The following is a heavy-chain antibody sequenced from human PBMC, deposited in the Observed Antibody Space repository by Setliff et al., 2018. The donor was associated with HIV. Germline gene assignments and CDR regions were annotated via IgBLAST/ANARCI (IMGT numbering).Heavy chain of an antibody. CDR2: INAGNGNA. D-gene: IGHD5-18*01. V-gene: IGHV1-3*01. CDR1: GYTFHTYA. J-gene: IGHJ4*02. Sequence: ASVKVSCKASGYTFHTYAMHWVRQAPGQRLEWMGWINAGNGNAKYSQKFQGRVTITSDTSASTVYMELSSLRYEDTAVYYCARDSYGLDYWGQGTLVTSPQ. CDR3: ARDSYGLDY.